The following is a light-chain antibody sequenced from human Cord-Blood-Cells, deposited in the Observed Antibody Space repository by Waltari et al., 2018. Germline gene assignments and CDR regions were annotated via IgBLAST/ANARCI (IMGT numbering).Light chain of an antibody. CDR2: DVS. CDR1: SSDVGGYNY. CDR3: SSYTSSSAYVL. V-gene: IGLV2-14*01. Sequence: QSALTQPASVSGSPGQSITISCTGTSSDVGGYNYVSWYQQHPGNAPKLMMYDVSNRPSGISNRFSGAKSGNAASLTISGLQAEDEADYYCSSYTSSSAYVLFGGGTKLTVL. J-gene: IGLJ2*01.